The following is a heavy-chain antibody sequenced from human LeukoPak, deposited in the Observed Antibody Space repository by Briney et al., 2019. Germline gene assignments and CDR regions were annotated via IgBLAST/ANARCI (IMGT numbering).Heavy chain of an antibody. J-gene: IGHJ4*02. Sequence: GGSLRLSCAASGFTFSSYSMNWVRQAPGKGLEWVSSISSSSSYIYYADSVKGRFTISRDNAKNSLYLQMSSLRAEDTAVYYCARWLPGVRGGFKKGFVDYWGQGTLVTVSS. CDR2: ISSSSSYI. D-gene: IGHD3-10*02. V-gene: IGHV3-21*01. CDR3: ARWLPGVRGGFKKGFVDY. CDR1: GFTFSSYS.